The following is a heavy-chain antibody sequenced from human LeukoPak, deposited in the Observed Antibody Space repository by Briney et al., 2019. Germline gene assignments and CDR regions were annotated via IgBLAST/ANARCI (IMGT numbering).Heavy chain of an antibody. J-gene: IGHJ4*02. CDR2: ISGSGGRT. D-gene: IGHD3-22*01. CDR3: AKKQGYYFDNGGYRYFDY. CDR1: GFTFSSYA. Sequence: GGSLRLSCAASGFTFSSYAMSWVRQAPGKGLEWVSVISGSGGRTSYADSVKGRFTVSRDNSKNTLYLQMNSLRAEDTAVYFCAKKQGYYFDNGGYRYFDYWGQGTLVTVSS. V-gene: IGHV3-23*01.